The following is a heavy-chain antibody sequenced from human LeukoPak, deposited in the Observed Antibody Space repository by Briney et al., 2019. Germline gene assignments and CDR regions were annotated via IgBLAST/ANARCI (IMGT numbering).Heavy chain of an antibody. V-gene: IGHV3-30*02. CDR2: IRYDGSNK. CDR3: VRETHTMGPSFDY. CDR1: GFTFSSYG. J-gene: IGHJ4*02. Sequence: GGSLRLSCAASGFTFSSYGMHWVRQAPGKGLEWVGFIRYDGSNKYYADSVKGRFTISRDNDKESVHLQMVSLRAEDTAVYYCVRETHTMGPSFDYWGQGTLVTVSS. D-gene: IGHD5-24*01.